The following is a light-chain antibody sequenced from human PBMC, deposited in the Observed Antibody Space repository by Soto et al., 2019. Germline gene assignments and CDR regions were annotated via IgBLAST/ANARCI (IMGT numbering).Light chain of an antibody. J-gene: IGLJ2*01. Sequence: QSALTQPASVSGSPGRSVTISCTGTSSDVGDFNYVSWYQHLPGRAPKLIIYDVTNRPSGISYRFSASKSGRTASLTISWLQAEDEADYYCSSYSSSTNHVDFGGGTKLTVL. CDR2: DVT. CDR1: SSDVGDFNY. V-gene: IGLV2-14*03. CDR3: SSYSSSTNHVD.